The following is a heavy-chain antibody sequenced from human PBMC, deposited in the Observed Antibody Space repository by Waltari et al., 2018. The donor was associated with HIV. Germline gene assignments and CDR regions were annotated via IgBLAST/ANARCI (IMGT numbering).Heavy chain of an antibody. V-gene: IGHV3-30*01. CDR2: ISTDGMNE. Sequence: QVQLVETGGGVVQPGRSLRLSCATFCFIFSSFPMHWVRRAPGKGLEWRDVISTDGMNEHQADSVNGRFTISRANSKNTLHLQRISMRAEDTAVYYCAVDYYDCWSGYYRGRYFDYWGQGTLVTVSS. D-gene: IGHD3-3*01. J-gene: IGHJ4*02. CDR3: AVDYYDCWSGYYRGRYFDY. CDR1: CFIFSSFP.